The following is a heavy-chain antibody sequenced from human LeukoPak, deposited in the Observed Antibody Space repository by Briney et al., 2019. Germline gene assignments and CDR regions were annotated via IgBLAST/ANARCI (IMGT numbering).Heavy chain of an antibody. CDR1: GVSISGSYYY. D-gene: IGHD5-24*01. CDR2: IYYSGST. CDR3: ARGRDGYNNWFDP. Sequence: SETLSLTCAVSGVSISGSYYYWGWIRQPPGKGLEWIGNIYYSGSTYYNASFQSRVTISIDTSKNQFSLRLNSVTAADTAVYYCARGRDGYNNWFDPWGQGTLVTVSS. V-gene: IGHV4-39*07. J-gene: IGHJ5*02.